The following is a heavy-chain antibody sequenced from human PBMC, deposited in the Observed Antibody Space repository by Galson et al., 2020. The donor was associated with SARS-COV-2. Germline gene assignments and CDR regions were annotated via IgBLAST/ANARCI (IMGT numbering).Heavy chain of an antibody. J-gene: IGHJ5*02. V-gene: IGHV4-59*01. Sequence: SETLSLTCSVSGSSISSYYWSWIRQPPGKRLEWIGHLYYTGSTDYTPSLKSRVSISVDTSKRQLSLKLNSVTAADTAVYYCARDFRPLYCSGGTCRSGGLGWFDPWGQGTLVTVSS. CDR2: LYYTGST. D-gene: IGHD2-15*01. CDR1: GSSISSYY. CDR3: ARDFRPLYCSGGTCRSGGLGWFDP.